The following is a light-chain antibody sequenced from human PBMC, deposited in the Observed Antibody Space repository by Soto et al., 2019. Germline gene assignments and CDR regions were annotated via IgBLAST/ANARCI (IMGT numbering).Light chain of an antibody. CDR1: KLGYKY. Sequence: SYELTQPPSVSVSPGQTASITCSGDKLGYKYACWYQQKPGQSPVLVIYQDSKRPSGMPERFSGSNSGNTATLTISGTQALDEAAYDCQAWENNIVVFGGGTKRTVL. J-gene: IGLJ2*01. CDR2: QDS. V-gene: IGLV3-1*01. CDR3: QAWENNIVV.